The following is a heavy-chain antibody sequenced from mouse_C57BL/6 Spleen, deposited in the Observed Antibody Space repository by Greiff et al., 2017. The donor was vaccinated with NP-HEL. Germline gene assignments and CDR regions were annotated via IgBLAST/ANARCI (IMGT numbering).Heavy chain of an antibody. CDR2: FYPGSGSI. D-gene: IGHD2-4*01. CDR3: ARHEDGYDYDSTWFAY. J-gene: IGHJ3*01. V-gene: IGHV1-62-2*01. Sequence: VQLQQSGAELVKPGASVKLSCKASGYNFNEYTIHWVKQRSGQGLEWIGWFYPGSGSIKYNEKFKGKATLTADKSSSTVYMELSRLTSEDSAVYFCARHEDGYDYDSTWFAYWGQGTLVTVSA. CDR1: GYNFNEYT.